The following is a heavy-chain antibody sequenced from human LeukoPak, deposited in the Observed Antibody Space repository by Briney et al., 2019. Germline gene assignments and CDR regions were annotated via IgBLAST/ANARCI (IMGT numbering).Heavy chain of an antibody. Sequence: PGGTLRLSCASTGFTFSTYGLSWVREAPGKGLEWVSGISGSGGSAYYADSVKGRFTISRDNSKNTLYPQMNSLRAEDTAVYYCAKDYSFSSSSSSFTNWGQGTLVTVSS. CDR1: GFTFSTYG. J-gene: IGHJ4*02. V-gene: IGHV3-23*01. D-gene: IGHD6-6*01. CDR3: AKDYSFSSSSSSFTN. CDR2: ISGSGGSA.